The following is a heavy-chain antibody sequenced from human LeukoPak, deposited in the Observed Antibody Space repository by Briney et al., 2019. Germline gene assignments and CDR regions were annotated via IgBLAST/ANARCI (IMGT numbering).Heavy chain of an antibody. Sequence: GGSLRLSCAAPGFTFSNAWMSWVRQAPGKGLEWVGRIKSKTDGGTTDYAAPVKGRFTISRDDSKNMLYLQMNSLKTEDTAVYYCTTDQYAVAAAFDYWGQGTLVTVSS. CDR1: GFTFSNAW. CDR2: IKSKTDGGTT. CDR3: TTDQYAVAAAFDY. D-gene: IGHD6-19*01. J-gene: IGHJ4*02. V-gene: IGHV3-15*05.